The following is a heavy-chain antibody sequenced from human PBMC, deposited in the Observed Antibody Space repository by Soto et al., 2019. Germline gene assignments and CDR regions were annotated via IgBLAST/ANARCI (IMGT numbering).Heavy chain of an antibody. CDR2: IRSKTYGGTP. CDR3: TTDGNGYYGSY. CDR1: GFTFGDYT. J-gene: IGHJ4*02. D-gene: IGHD3-22*01. V-gene: IGHV3-49*04. Sequence: LRLSCTASGFTFGDYTMSWVRQAPGKGLEWVGFIRSKTYGGTPEYVASVKGRFTISRDDSKSIAYLQMNSLKTEDTAVYYCTTDGNGYYGSYWGQGTLVTVSS.